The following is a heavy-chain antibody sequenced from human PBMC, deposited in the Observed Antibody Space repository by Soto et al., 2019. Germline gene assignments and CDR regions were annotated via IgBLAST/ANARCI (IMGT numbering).Heavy chain of an antibody. D-gene: IGHD6-19*01. V-gene: IGHV3-11*04. CDR3: ARDRGAVVGQYFDY. CDR2: ISSSGSPE. J-gene: IGHJ4*02. CDR1: GFTFSGYY. Sequence: GGSLRLSCAASGFTFSGYYMSWIRQAPGKGLEWISYISSSGSPENYADSVKGRFTVSRDNAKNTLYLQVNSLRAEDMFVYYCARDRGAVVGQYFDYWGQGTLVTVSS.